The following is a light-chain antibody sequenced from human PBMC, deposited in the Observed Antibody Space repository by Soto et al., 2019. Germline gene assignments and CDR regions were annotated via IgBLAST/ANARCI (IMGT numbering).Light chain of an antibody. J-gene: IGKJ4*01. CDR2: DAS. V-gene: IGKV3-11*01. CDR3: QQRSNWPLT. Sequence: EIVLTQSPATLSLSPGERATLSCRASQSVSSYLAWYQQKPGQAPRLLIYDASNRATGIPARFSGSGSGTEFTPTISSLEPEDFAVYYCQQRSNWPLTFGGGTKVDIK. CDR1: QSVSSY.